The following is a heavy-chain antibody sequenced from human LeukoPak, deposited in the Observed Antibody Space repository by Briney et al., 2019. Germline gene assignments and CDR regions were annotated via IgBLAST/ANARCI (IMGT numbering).Heavy chain of an antibody. Sequence: ASVKVSCKASGYTFTSYGISWVRQAPGQGLEWMGWISAYNGNTNYAQKLQGRVTTTTDTSTSTAYMELRSLRSDDTAVYYCASHYGDYRPPGYWGQGTLVTVSS. J-gene: IGHJ4*02. D-gene: IGHD4-17*01. V-gene: IGHV1-18*01. CDR2: ISAYNGNT. CDR3: ASHYGDYRPPGY. CDR1: GYTFTSYG.